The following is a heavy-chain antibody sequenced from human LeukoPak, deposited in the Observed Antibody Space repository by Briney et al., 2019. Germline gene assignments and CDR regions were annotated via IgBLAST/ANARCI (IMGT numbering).Heavy chain of an antibody. Sequence: PGGSLRLSCAASGFTFSSYAMHWVRRSLGKGLEWVAVMSYDGFNKYYADSVKGRFTISRDNSKNTLYLQMNSLRAEDTAVYYCAKTKGYSYGYYFDYWGQGTLVTVSS. CDR2: MSYDGFNK. CDR3: AKTKGYSYGYYFDY. V-gene: IGHV3-30*18. D-gene: IGHD5-18*01. J-gene: IGHJ4*02. CDR1: GFTFSSYA.